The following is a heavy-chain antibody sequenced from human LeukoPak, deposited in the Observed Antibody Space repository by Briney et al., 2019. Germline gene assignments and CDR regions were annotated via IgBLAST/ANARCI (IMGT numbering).Heavy chain of an antibody. V-gene: IGHV3-49*03. CDR3: TRGTYGDYLYYYYYMDV. CDR2: IRSIAYGGTT. Sequence: PGRSLRLSCTGSGFTFVDYAMSGFRQAPGKGREWVGFIRSIAYGGTTEYAASVKGRFNISRDDSKSIAYMQMNSLKTEDTAVYYCTRGTYGDYLYYYYYMDVWGKGTTVTVSS. J-gene: IGHJ6*03. CDR1: GFTFVDYA. D-gene: IGHD4-17*01.